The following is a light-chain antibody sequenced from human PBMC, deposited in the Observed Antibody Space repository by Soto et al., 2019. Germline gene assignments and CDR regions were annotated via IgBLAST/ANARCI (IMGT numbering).Light chain of an antibody. CDR2: GAS. CDR3: QQYLL. CDR1: QSVSSNY. V-gene: IGKV3-20*01. J-gene: IGKJ4*01. Sequence: ETVLTQSPGTLSLSPGERATLSCRTSQSVSSNYLAWYQQKPGQAPRLLIFGASTRATGIPDRFSGSGSGKDFTLTISRLEPEDFAVYYCQQYLLFGGGTKVDI.